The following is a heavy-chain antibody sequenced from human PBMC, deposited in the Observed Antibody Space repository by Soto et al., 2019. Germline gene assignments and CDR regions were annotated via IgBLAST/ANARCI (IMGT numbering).Heavy chain of an antibody. J-gene: IGHJ5*02. CDR1: GYTFTSYD. V-gene: IGHV1-8*01. CDR2: MNPNSGNT. Sequence: GASVKVSCKASGYTFTSYDINWVRQATGQGLEWMGWMNPNSGNTGYAQKFQGRVTMTRNTSISTAYMELSSLRSEDTAVYYCARFSYSSSAQNWFDPCGQGTLVTVSS. CDR3: ARFSYSSSAQNWFDP. D-gene: IGHD6-6*01.